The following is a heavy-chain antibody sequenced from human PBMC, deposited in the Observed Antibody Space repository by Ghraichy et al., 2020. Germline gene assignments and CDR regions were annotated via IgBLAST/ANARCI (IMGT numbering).Heavy chain of an antibody. CDR1: GDSISSSSYL. J-gene: IGHJ6*04. V-gene: IGHV4-39*01. Sequence: SETLSLTCTVSGDSISSSSYLWGWIRQPPGQGLEWIGSIYYSGTTYYNPSLKSRVSISVDTSKNQFSLNLSYVTAADTAVYYCARSRSGGIIITFGGIVARLDVWGKATTVTVSS. CDR3: ARSRSGGIIITFGGIVARLDV. D-gene: IGHD3-16*02. CDR2: IYYSGTT.